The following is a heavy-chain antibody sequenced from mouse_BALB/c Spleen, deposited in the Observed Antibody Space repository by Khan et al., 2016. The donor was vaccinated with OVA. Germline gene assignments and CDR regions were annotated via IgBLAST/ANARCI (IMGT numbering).Heavy chain of an antibody. D-gene: IGHD2-10*01. CDR2: IWSDGST. CDR3: ARQPYYHYYIMDY. V-gene: IGHV2-6-1*01. CDR1: GFSLTNYG. J-gene: IGHJ4*01. Sequence: VKLVESGPGLVAPSQSLSITCTISGFSLTNYGVHWVRQPPGKGLEWLVVIWSDGSTTYNSALKSRLSISKDNSKSQVFLKMNSLQTDDTAMYYCARQPYYHYYIMDYWGQGPSVTVSS.